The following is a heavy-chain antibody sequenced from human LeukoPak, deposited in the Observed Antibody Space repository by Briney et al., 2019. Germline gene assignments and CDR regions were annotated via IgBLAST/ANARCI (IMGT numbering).Heavy chain of an antibody. J-gene: IGHJ6*02. CDR3: ARAPFDYDYDSYYYGLDV. CDR1: GGSISSSSYY. Sequence: SETLSLTCTVSGGSISSSSYYWGWIRQPPGKGLEWIGSIYYSGSTYYNPSLKSRVTISVDTSKNQFSLKLSSVTAADTAVYYCARAPFDYDYDSYYYGLDVWGQGTTVTVSS. D-gene: IGHD3-16*01. V-gene: IGHV4-39*01. CDR2: IYYSGST.